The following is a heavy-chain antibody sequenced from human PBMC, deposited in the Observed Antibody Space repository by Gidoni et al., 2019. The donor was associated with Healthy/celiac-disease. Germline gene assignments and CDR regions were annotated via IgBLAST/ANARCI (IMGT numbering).Heavy chain of an antibody. D-gene: IGHD3-10*01. CDR1: GFPFSDYY. V-gene: IGHV3-11*06. CDR3: ARAGILLWFGELLPDPFDY. CDR2: ISSSSSYT. J-gene: IGHJ4*02. Sequence: QVQLVESGGGLVKPGGSLSLSCAAPGFPFSDYYMSWIRQAPGKGLEWVSYISSSSSYTNYADSVKGRFTISRDNAKNSLYLQMNSLRAEDTAVYYCARAGILLWFGELLPDPFDYWGQGTLVTVSS.